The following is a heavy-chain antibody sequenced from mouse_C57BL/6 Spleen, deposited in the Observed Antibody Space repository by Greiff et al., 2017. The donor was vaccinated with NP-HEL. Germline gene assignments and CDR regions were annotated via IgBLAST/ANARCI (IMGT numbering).Heavy chain of an antibody. J-gene: IGHJ1*03. CDR3: ARRGVVKGYFDV. V-gene: IGHV1-55*01. CDR1: GYTFTSYW. CDR2: IYPGSGST. Sequence: VQLQQSGAELVKPGASVKMSCKASGYTFTSYWITWVKQRPGQGLEWIGDIYPGSGSTNYNEKFKSKATLTVDTSSSTAYMQLSSLTSEDSAVYYCARRGVVKGYFDVWGTGTTVTVSS.